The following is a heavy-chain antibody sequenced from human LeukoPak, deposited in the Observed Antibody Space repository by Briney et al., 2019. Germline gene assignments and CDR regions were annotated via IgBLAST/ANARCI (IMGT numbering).Heavy chain of an antibody. CDR2: IKQDGGEK. D-gene: IGHD5-12*01. Sequence: GGSLRLSCAGSGFIFSNYWMSWVRQAPGKGLEWVANIKQDGGEKHHVDSVKGRFTISRDNAQNSLYPQMNSLRAEDTAVYYCARDVVATIPRFDYWGLGTLVTVSS. J-gene: IGHJ4*02. CDR1: GFIFSNYW. V-gene: IGHV3-7*01. CDR3: ARDVVATIPRFDY.